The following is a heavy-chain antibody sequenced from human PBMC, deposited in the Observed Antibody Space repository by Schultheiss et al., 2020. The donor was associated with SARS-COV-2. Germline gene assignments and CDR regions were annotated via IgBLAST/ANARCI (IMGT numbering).Heavy chain of an antibody. J-gene: IGHJ5*02. CDR3: ARVHLNWNSRAWFDP. CDR1: GGTFSSYA. Sequence: SVKVSCKDSGGTFSSYAISWVRQAPGQGLEWMGGIIPIFGTANYAQKFQGRVTITADKSTSTAYMELSSLRSEDTAVYYCARVHLNWNSRAWFDPWGQGTLVTVSS. CDR2: IIPIFGTA. D-gene: IGHD1-7*01. V-gene: IGHV1-69*06.